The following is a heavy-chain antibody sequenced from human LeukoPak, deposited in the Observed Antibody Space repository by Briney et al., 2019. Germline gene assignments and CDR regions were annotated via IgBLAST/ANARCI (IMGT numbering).Heavy chain of an antibody. D-gene: IGHD6-19*01. J-gene: IGHJ4*02. V-gene: IGHV4-59*01. CDR1: GGSINNNY. CDR2: IYYNGNT. Sequence: PSETLSLACTVSGGSINNNYWSWFRQSPGKGLEWIGYIYYNGNTNYNTSLESRVTISVDTSKNQIHLRLSSVTAADTAVYYCARRGWSKDYWGQGTLVTVSS. CDR3: ARRGWSKDY.